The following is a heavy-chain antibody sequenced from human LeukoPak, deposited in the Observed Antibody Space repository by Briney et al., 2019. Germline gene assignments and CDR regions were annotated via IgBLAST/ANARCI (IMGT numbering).Heavy chain of an antibody. CDR1: GFSFSGSA. CDR2: IRSKSNSYVT. D-gene: IGHD3-10*01. CDR3: TRQRFGELA. V-gene: IGHV3-73*01. J-gene: IGHJ6*02. Sequence: GGSLRLSCAASGFSFSGSAMHWVRQTSGKGLEWVGRIRSKSNSYVTAYAASVKGRFTISRDDSKNTAYLQMSSLKTEDTAVYYCTRQRFGELAWGQGTTVTVSS.